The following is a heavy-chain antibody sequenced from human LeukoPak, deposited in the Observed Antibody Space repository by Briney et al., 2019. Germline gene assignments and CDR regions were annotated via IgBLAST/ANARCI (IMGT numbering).Heavy chain of an antibody. CDR2: IIPIFGTA. D-gene: IGHD1-26*01. J-gene: IGHJ6*03. CDR3: ARESRERGYYYYYYMDV. CDR1: GGTFSSYA. V-gene: IGHV1-69*05. Sequence: GASVTVSCKASGGTFSSYAISWVRQAPGQGLEWMGGIIPIFGTAIYAQKFQGKVTITTDESTSTAYMELSSLRSEDTAVYYCARESRERGYYYYYYMDVWGKGTTVTVSS.